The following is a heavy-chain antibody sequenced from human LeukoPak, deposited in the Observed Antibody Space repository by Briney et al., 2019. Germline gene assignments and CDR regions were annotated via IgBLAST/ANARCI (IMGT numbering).Heavy chain of an antibody. D-gene: IGHD2-15*01. Sequence: SETLPLTCTVSGGSISSYYWSWIRQPPGEGLEWIGYIYYSGSTYYKPSLKSRVTISVDTSKNQFSLKLSSVTAADTALYYCARVVASTSIDSWGQGILVTVSS. CDR3: ARVVASTSIDS. J-gene: IGHJ4*02. CDR1: GGSISSYY. V-gene: IGHV4-59*08. CDR2: IYYSGST.